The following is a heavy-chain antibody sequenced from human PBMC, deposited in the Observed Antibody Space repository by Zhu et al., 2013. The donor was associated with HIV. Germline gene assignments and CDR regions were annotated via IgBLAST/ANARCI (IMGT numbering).Heavy chain of an antibody. CDR1: GDSLSSGNYY. Sequence: QVQLQESGPGLVRPSETLSLTCTVSGDSLSSGNYYWNWIRQPPGKGLEWVGFTHHSGNSNYSPSLKSRVTISLDTSKNQLSLRLSSVTAADTAVYYCARDPRGTGGVWGFDFWGQGTLVTISS. D-gene: IGHD2-8*02. CDR3: ARDPRGTGGVWGFDF. V-gene: IGHV4-61*01. CDR2: THHSGNS. J-gene: IGHJ4*02.